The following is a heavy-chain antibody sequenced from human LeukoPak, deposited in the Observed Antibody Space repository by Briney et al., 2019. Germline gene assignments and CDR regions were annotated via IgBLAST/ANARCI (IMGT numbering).Heavy chain of an antibody. J-gene: IGHJ4*02. CDR2: FDPEEGER. V-gene: IGHV1-24*01. CDR1: GDNLGELT. CDR3: ATFCVYDLLECFDY. D-gene: IGHD5/OR15-5a*01. Sequence: ASVKVSCKVSGDNLGELTVHWVRQAPGKGVEWIGGFDPEEGERLYAQKFEGRVTMTEDTSTDTAYMQLTSLRSEDTAVYYCATFCVYDLLECFDYWGQGTLVTVSS.